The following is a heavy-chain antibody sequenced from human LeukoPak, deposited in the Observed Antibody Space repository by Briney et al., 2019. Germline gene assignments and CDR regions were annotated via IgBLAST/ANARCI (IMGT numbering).Heavy chain of an antibody. V-gene: IGHV4-39*07. J-gene: IGHJ4*02. CDR3: ARGVARSSKFHFSYYSDY. Sequence: SETLSLTCTVSGGSISSSSYYWGWIRQPPGKGLEWIGSIYYSGSTYYNPSLKSRVTISVDTSKNQFSLKLSSVTAADTAVYYCARGVARSSKFHFSYYSDYWGQGTLVTVSS. CDR1: GGSISSSSYY. D-gene: IGHD6-6*01. CDR2: IYYSGST.